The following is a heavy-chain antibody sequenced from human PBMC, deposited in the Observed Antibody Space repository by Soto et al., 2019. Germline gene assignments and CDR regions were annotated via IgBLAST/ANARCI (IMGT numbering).Heavy chain of an antibody. D-gene: IGHD2-15*01. CDR2: INPSYGTT. CDR1: GYTFTSYA. V-gene: IGHV1-46*03. J-gene: IGHJ4*02. CDR3: ARVYCSGGSCYSIDY. Sequence: ASVKVSCKASGYTFTSYAMHWVRQAPGQRLEWMGIINPSYGTTTYAQKFQGRVTMTRDTSTSTVYMELSSLRSEDTAVYYCARVYCSGGSCYSIDYWGQGTLVTVSS.